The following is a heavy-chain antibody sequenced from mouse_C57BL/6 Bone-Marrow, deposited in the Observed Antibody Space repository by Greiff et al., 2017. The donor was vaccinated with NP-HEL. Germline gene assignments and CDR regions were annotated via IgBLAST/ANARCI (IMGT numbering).Heavy chain of an antibody. CDR1: GFNINDDY. Sequence: VQLQQSGAELVRPGASVKMSCTASGFNINDDYMHWVKQRPEQGLEWIGWIDPENGDTEYAQKFQGKATITADTSSNTAYLQLSSLTSEDTAVYYCTTLIPRFTYWGQGTLVTVSA. J-gene: IGHJ3*01. CDR3: TTLIPRFTY. V-gene: IGHV14-4*01. CDR2: IDPENGDT.